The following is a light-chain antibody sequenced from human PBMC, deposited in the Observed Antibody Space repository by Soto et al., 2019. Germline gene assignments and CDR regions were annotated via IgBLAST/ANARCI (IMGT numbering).Light chain of an antibody. CDR1: QSVNNK. CDR3: QQYKDWPRFT. V-gene: IGKV3-15*01. Sequence: EIVMTQSPVTLSVSPGERATLSCRASQSVNNKLAWYQQRPGQAPRLLIYVASTRATGIPARFSGSRSGTELTLTIIRLQSEDFAVYYCQQYKDWPRFTFGPGTKVDIK. J-gene: IGKJ3*01. CDR2: VAS.